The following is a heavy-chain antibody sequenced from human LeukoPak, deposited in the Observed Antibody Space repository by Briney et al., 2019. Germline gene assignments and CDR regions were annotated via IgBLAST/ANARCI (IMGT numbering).Heavy chain of an antibody. D-gene: IGHD4-17*01. Sequence: SVKVSCKASGGSFRNYGISWVRQAPGQGLEWMGRTVPILGIENYAQKFQGRVTFTADKSTSTAYMELTSLRYEDTAVYFCSSSVDYGDPSYDWWGQGTLVTVSS. CDR1: GGSFRNYG. V-gene: IGHV1-69*04. CDR2: TVPILGIE. CDR3: SSSVDYGDPSYDW. J-gene: IGHJ4*02.